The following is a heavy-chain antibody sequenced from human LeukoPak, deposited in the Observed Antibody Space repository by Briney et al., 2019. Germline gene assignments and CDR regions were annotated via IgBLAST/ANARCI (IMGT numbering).Heavy chain of an antibody. CDR1: GYTFTGYG. CDR2: IIPIFGTA. V-gene: IGHV1-69*13. CDR3: AGSLGYCTSNVCYLKY. Sequence: ASVKVSCMASGYTFTGYGIGWVRQAPGQGVEWMGGIIPIFGTANYAQKFQGRVTITADESTSTAYMELSSLRSEDTAVYYCAGSLGYCTSNVCYLKYWGRGTLVTVSS. D-gene: IGHD2-8*01. J-gene: IGHJ4*02.